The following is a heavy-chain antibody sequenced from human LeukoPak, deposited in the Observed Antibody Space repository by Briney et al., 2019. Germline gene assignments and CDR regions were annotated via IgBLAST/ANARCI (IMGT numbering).Heavy chain of an antibody. CDR2: ITGSSNYM. J-gene: IGHJ3*02. V-gene: IGHV3-21*01. CDR3: ARDDPRLVAFDI. CDR1: GFTFSTYS. Sequence: SGGSLRLSCAASGFTFSTYSMNWVRQAPGKGLEWVSSITGSSNYMYYADSVKGRFTISRDNAKNSLYLQMNSLRAEDTAVYYCARDDPRLVAFDIWGQGTMVTVSS. D-gene: IGHD6-19*01.